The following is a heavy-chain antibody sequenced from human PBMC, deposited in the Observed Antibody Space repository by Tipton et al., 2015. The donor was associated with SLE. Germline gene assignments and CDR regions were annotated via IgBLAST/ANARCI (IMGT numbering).Heavy chain of an antibody. V-gene: IGHV3-21*01. Sequence: SLRLSCAASGFTFSSYSMNWVRQAPGKGLEWVSSISSSSSYIYYADSVKGRFTISRDNSKNTLYLQMNSLRAEDTAVYYCAKERSTYSSSRVGREPDYWGQGTLVTVSS. CDR2: ISSSSSYI. J-gene: IGHJ4*02. CDR3: AKERSTYSSSRVGREPDY. D-gene: IGHD6-13*01. CDR1: GFTFSSYS.